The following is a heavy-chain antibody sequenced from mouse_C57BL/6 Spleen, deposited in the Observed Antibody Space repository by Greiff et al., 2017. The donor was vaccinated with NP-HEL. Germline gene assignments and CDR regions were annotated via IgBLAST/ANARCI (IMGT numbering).Heavy chain of an antibody. Sequence: EVQLQQSGPELVKPGASVKISCKASGYTFTDYYMNWVKQSHGKSLEWIGDINPNNGGTSYNQKFKGKATLTVDKSSSTAYMELRSLTSEDSAVYYCARRHPAMDYWGQGTSVTVSS. CDR1: GYTFTDYY. CDR2: INPNNGGT. V-gene: IGHV1-26*01. J-gene: IGHJ4*01. CDR3: ARRHPAMDY.